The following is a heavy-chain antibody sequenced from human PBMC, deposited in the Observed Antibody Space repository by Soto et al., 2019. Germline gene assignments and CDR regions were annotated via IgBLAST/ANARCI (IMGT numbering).Heavy chain of an antibody. J-gene: IGHJ6*02. D-gene: IGHD2-2*01. CDR1: GDTFSRNT. CDR3: ATEDGVRDIALIPAAIDAMDF. CDR2: IIPLFDIA. V-gene: IGHV1-69*08. Sequence: QVQLVQSGAEVKKPGSSVKVSCKASGDTFSRNTITWVRQAPGLGLEWMGRIIPLFDIATYAQKFQGRVTITADKSTSTAYMELSSLRSEDTAVYTCATEDGVRDIALIPAAIDAMDFWGQGTTVTVSS.